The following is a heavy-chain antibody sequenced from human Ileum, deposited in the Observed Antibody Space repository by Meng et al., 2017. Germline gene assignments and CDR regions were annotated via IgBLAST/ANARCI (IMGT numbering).Heavy chain of an antibody. Sequence: SVKVSCKASGGTFSSYTISWVRQAPGQGLEWMGRIIPILGIANYAQKFQGRVTITADKSTSTAYMELSSLKSEDTAVYYCASGIYYYDSSGYHDYWGQGTLVTVYS. V-gene: IGHV1-69*02. CDR1: GGTFSSYT. CDR3: ASGIYYYDSSGYHDY. J-gene: IGHJ4*02. D-gene: IGHD3-22*01. CDR2: IIPILGIA.